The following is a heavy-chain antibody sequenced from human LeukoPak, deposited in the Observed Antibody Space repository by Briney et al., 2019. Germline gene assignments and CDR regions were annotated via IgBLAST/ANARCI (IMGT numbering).Heavy chain of an antibody. CDR2: IYYSGST. J-gene: IGHJ5*02. D-gene: IGHD3-10*01. CDR3: AREETMVRGLSWFDP. CDR1: GGSISNYY. Sequence: SETLSLTCTVSGGSISNYYWSWIRQPPGKGLEWIGYIYYSGSTNYNPSLKSRVTISVDTSKNQFSLKLRSVTAADTAVYYCAREETMVRGLSWFDPWGQGTLVIVSS. V-gene: IGHV4-59*01.